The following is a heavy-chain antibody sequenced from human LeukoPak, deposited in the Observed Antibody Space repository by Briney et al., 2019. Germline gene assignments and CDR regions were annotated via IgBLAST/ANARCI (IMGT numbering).Heavy chain of an antibody. V-gene: IGHV1-2*02. Sequence: GASVKVSCKASGYTFTSYYMHWVRQAPGQGLEWMGWINPNSGGTYYAQKFQGRVTMTSDTSISTAYMELSSLRSDDTAVYYCARDVGEYCSSTNCYASHYWGQGTLVTVSS. J-gene: IGHJ4*02. CDR3: ARDVGEYCSSTNCYASHY. D-gene: IGHD2-2*01. CDR1: GYTFTSYY. CDR2: INPNSGGT.